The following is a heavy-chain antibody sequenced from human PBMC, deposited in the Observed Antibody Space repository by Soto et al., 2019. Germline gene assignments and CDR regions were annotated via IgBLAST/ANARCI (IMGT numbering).Heavy chain of an antibody. J-gene: IGHJ4*02. V-gene: IGHV4-34*01. CDR3: ARAGEMANQELIDY. Sequence: PSETLSLTCAVYGGSFSAYYWTLIRQPPGKGLEWIGEINHSGSTNHNPSLKSRVIISVDTSKNQISLKLSSVTAADTAVYFCARAGEMANQELIDYWGQGTLVTVSS. CDR1: GGSFSAYY. CDR2: INHSGST. D-gene: IGHD1-7*01.